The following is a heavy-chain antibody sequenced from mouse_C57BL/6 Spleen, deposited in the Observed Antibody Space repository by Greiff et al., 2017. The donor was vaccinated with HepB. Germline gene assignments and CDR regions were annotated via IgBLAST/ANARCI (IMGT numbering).Heavy chain of an antibody. CDR2: INYDGSST. CDR3: ARDPGSRYFDY. CDR1: GFTFSDYY. J-gene: IGHJ2*01. D-gene: IGHD4-1*01. V-gene: IGHV5-16*01. Sequence: EVKLVESEGGLVQPGSSMKLSCTASGFTFSDYYMAWVRQVPEKGLEWVANINYDGSSTYYLDSLKSRFIISRDNAKNILYLQMSSLKSEDTATYYCARDPGSRYFDYWGQGTTLTVSS.